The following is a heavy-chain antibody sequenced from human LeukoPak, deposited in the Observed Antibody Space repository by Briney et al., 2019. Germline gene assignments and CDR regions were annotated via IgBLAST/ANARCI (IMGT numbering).Heavy chain of an antibody. CDR3: ARDGYYPLDY. D-gene: IGHD3-22*01. V-gene: IGHV4-39*07. CDR2: IYYSGST. CDR1: GGSISSSSYY. J-gene: IGHJ4*02. Sequence: SETLSLTCTVSGGSISSSSYYWGWIRQPPGKGLEWIGSIYYSGSTYYNPSLKSRVTISVDTSKNQFSLKLSSVTAADTAVYYCARDGYYPLDYWGQGTLVTVSS.